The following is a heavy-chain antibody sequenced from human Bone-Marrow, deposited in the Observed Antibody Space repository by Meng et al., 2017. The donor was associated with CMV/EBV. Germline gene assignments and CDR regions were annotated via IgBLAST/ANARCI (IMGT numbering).Heavy chain of an antibody. J-gene: IGHJ6*02. CDR1: GYTFTSYY. Sequence: ASVKVSCKASGYTFTSYYIHWVRQAPGQGLEWMGWINPNSGGTNYAQKFQGRVTMTRDTSISTAYMELSRLRSDDTAVYYCARELGYCSSTSCSGGDVWGQGTTVTVSS. D-gene: IGHD2-2*01. CDR2: INPNSGGT. CDR3: ARELGYCSSTSCSGGDV. V-gene: IGHV1-2*02.